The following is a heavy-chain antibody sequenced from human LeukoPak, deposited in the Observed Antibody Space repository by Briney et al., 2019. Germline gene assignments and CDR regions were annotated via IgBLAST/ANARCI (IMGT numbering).Heavy chain of an antibody. CDR2: ISSSGSTI. Sequence: GGSLRLSCAASGFTFSSYEMNWVRQAPGKGLEWVSYISSSGSTIYYAGSVKGRFTISRDNAKNSLYLQMNSLRAEDTAVYYCVGVDYYYYMDVWGKGTTVTISS. V-gene: IGHV3-48*03. J-gene: IGHJ6*03. D-gene: IGHD3-10*01. CDR3: VGVDYYYYMDV. CDR1: GFTFSSYE.